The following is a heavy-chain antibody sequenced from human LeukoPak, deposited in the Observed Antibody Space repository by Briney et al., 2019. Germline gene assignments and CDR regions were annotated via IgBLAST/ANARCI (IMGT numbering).Heavy chain of an antibody. J-gene: IGHJ5*02. CDR3: ARSHSSTLTSFDT. CDR2: IYPRDSDT. Sequence: GDSLKISCKGSGYSFTSYWIAWVRQMPGQGLEWMGIIYPRDSDTKYNPSFQGQVSISTDKSISTAYLQWSTLRASDTAIYYCARSHSSTLTSFDTWGQGTLVTVSS. V-gene: IGHV5-51*01. CDR1: GYSFTSYW.